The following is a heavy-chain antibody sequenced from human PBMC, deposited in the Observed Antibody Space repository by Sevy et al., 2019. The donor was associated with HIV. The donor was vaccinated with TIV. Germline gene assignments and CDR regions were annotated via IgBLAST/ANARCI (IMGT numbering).Heavy chain of an antibody. Sequence: ASVKVSCKASGYTFTSYYMHWVRQAPGQGLEWMGIINPSGGSTSYAQKFQGRVTMTRGTSTSTVYMELSSLRSEDTAVYYCAREGPKDIVVVVAATKGGRAFDIWGQGKMVTVSS. CDR1: GYTFTSYY. V-gene: IGHV1-46*01. D-gene: IGHD2-15*01. J-gene: IGHJ3*02. CDR3: AREGPKDIVVVVAATKGGRAFDI. CDR2: INPSGGST.